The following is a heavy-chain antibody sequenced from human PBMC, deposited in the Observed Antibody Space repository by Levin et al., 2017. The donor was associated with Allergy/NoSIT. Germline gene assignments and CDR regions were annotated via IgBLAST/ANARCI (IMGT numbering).Heavy chain of an antibody. CDR1: GFTFSTSA. CDR3: ARSPGYCGSTSCYGDFYYGMDA. J-gene: IGHJ6*02. Sequence: GGSLRLSCAASGFTFSTSAMYWVRQAPGKGLDWVAVISYDGSTKFYTDSVKGRFTISRDNSKSTLYLQMNNLRLEDTAVYSCARSPGYCGSTSCYGDFYYGMDAWGQGTTVTVSS. CDR2: ISYDGSTK. V-gene: IGHV3-30*04. D-gene: IGHD2-2*01.